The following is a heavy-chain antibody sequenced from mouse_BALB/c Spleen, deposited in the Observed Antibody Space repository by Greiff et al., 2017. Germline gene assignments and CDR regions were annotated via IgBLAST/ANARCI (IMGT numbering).Heavy chain of an antibody. V-gene: IGHV2-6-4*01. D-gene: IGHD1-2*01. J-gene: IGHJ1*01. CDR3: AREGTSTTAGYWYFDV. CDR1: GFSLSRYS. CDR2: IWGGGST. Sequence: VQGVESGPGLVAPSQSLSITCTVSGFSLSRYSVHWVRQPPGKGLEWLGMIWGGGSTDYTSALKSRLSISKDNSKSQVFLKMNSLQTDDTAMYYCAREGTSTTAGYWYFDVWGAGTTVTVSA.